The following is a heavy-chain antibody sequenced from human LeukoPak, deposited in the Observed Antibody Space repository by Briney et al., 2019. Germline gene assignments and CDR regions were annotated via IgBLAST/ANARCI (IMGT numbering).Heavy chain of an antibody. J-gene: IGHJ4*02. D-gene: IGHD2-2*02. V-gene: IGHV5-51*01. CDR1: GYSFTSYW. CDR3: ARSGVSVAAITSGIDY. CDR2: IYPGDSDT. Sequence: HGESLKISCKGSGYSFTSYWIGWVRQMPGKGLEWMGIIYPGDSDTRYSPSFQGQVTISADKSISTAYLQWSSLKASDTAMYYCARSGVSVAAITSGIDYWGQGTLVTVSS.